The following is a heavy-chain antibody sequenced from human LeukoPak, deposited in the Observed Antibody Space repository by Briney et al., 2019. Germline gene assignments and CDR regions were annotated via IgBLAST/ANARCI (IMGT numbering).Heavy chain of an antibody. CDR2: INHSGST. CDR3: ARMGIVVVPAVCLFDF. CDR1: RGSFSGYY. Sequence: PSETLSLTCALYRGSFSGYYWSWIRQPPGKGLEWIGEINHSGSTNYNPSLKSRVTISVDTSKNQFSLKLSSVTAADTAVYYCARMGIVVVPAVCLFDFWGQGTLVTVSS. J-gene: IGHJ4*02. D-gene: IGHD2-2*03. V-gene: IGHV4-34*01.